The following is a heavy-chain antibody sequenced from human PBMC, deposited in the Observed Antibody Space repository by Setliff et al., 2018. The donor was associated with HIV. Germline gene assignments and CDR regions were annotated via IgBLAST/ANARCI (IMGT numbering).Heavy chain of an antibody. CDR1: GYSLTELS. CDR2: FDPGDDET. Sequence: ASVKVSCKVSGYSLTELSIHWVRQAPGEGLEWMGGFDPGDDETVYAEKFQGRVTMTEDTSTDTAYMALSSLRSEDTAMYYCATSGFYDILTGPTPGVFDIWGQGTMVTVSS. J-gene: IGHJ3*02. D-gene: IGHD3-9*01. CDR3: ATSGFYDILTGPTPGVFDI. V-gene: IGHV1-24*01.